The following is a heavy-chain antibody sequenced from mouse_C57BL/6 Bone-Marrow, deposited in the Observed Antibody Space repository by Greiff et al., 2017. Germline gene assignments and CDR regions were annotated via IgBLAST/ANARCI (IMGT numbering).Heavy chain of an antibody. Sequence: EVQLQQSGPELVKPGASVKISCKASGYTFTDYYMNWVKQSHGKSLEWIGDINPNNGGTSYNQKFKGKATLTVDKSSSTAYMELRSLKSEDAAVYYCARSLQAAYWGQGTLVTVSA. D-gene: IGHD2-1*01. CDR1: GYTFTDYY. J-gene: IGHJ3*01. CDR2: INPNNGGT. V-gene: IGHV1-26*01. CDR3: ARSLQAAY.